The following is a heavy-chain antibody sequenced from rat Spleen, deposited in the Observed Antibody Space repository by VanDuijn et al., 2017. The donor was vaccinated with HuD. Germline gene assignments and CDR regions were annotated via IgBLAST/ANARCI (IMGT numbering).Heavy chain of an antibody. Sequence: QVQLKESGPTLVQPSQTLSLTCTVTGFSLTSYNVHWVRQPPGKGLEWMGVIWNTGGTRYNSALKSRLSISKDTSKSHAFLKMNSLQAEDTATYYCARDTGSSSGWFANWGQGTLVTVSS. V-gene: IGHV2-41*01. J-gene: IGHJ3*01. CDR1: GFSLTSYN. D-gene: IGHD1-2*01. CDR3: ARDTGSSSGWFAN. CDR2: IWNTGGT.